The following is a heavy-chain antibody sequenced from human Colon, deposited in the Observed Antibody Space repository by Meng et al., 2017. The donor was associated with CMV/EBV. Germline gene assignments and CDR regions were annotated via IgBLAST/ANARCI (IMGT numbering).Heavy chain of an antibody. CDR2: IKSKTDGGTT. V-gene: IGHV3-15*01. J-gene: IGHJ6*02. CDR1: GFTFSNAW. CDR3: TTDPAGYGSGSYYVYYYYYGMDV. Sequence: GESLKISWAASGFTFSNAWMSWVRQAPGKGLEWVGRIKSKTDGGTTDYAAPVKGRFTISRDDSKNTLYLQMNSLKTEDTAVYYCTTDPAGYGSGSYYVYYYYYGMDVWGQGTTVTVSS. D-gene: IGHD3-10*01.